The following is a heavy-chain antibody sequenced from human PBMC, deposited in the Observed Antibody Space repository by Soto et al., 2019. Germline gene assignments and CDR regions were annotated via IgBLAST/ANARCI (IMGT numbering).Heavy chain of an antibody. D-gene: IGHD3-22*01. Sequence: LRLSCAASGFTFSDYYMTWIRQAPGKGLEWVSFISGSGFSIYYADSVKGRFTISRDNAKKSLLLQMNSLRAEDTAVYFCARVVDSGYYPDYWGQGTLVTVSS. CDR3: ARVVDSGYYPDY. CDR1: GFTFSDYY. CDR2: ISGSGFSI. V-gene: IGHV3-11*01. J-gene: IGHJ4*02.